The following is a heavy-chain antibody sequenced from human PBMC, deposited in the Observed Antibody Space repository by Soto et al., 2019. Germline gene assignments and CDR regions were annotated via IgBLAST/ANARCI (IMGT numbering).Heavy chain of an antibody. V-gene: IGHV4-4*02. Sequence: QVQLQESGPGLVKPSGTLSLTCVVSDGSISTSNWWSWVRQPPGKGLEWIGEIYHSGSTNYNPSLKSRVTISVDKSKNQFSLKVTSVTAADTAVYYCARKDYTPPYSTDVWGQGTTVTVSS. CDR2: IYHSGST. D-gene: IGHD4-4*01. J-gene: IGHJ6*02. CDR3: ARKDYTPPYSTDV. CDR1: DGSISTSNW.